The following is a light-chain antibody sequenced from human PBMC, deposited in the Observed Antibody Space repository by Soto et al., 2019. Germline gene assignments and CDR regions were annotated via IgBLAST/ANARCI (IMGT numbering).Light chain of an antibody. Sequence: QSALTHPRSVSGSPGQSITISCTGSSSDVGHYNFVSWYQHHPGKAPKLMIYDVNKRPSGVPDRFSGSKSGNTASLTISWLHAEDEAHYYCCSYAGRDTWVFGGGTKLTVL. J-gene: IGLJ3*02. CDR2: DVN. CDR1: SSDVGHYNF. V-gene: IGLV2-11*01. CDR3: CSYAGRDTWV.